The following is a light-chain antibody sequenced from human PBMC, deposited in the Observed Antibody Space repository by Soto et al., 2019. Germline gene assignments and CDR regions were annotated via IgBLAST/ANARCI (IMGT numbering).Light chain of an antibody. CDR1: QSVSSSY. J-gene: IGKJ1*01. Sequence: EIVMTQSPATLSVSPGERATLSCRASQSVSSSYLAWYQQKPGQAPRLLIYGASSRATGIPPSFTGSGSGTEFTLTISSLQSEDIAVYYCQQYHKWPQTFGQGTKVDI. CDR2: GAS. CDR3: QQYHKWPQT. V-gene: IGKV3D-15*01.